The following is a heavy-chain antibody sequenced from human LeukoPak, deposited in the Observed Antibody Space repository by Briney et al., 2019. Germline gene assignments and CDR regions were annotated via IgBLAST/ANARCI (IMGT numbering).Heavy chain of an antibody. Sequence: SGTLSLTCIVSGGSISIYYWSCIRQPAGKGMEWIGQIHTSGSTNYNPSLKSRVAMSVDTSKNQFSLELSSVTAADTAVYYCAGRAQTTGWSFDYWGQGALVTVSS. CDR2: IHTSGST. CDR1: GGSISIYY. CDR3: AGRAQTTGWSFDY. J-gene: IGHJ4*02. V-gene: IGHV4-4*07. D-gene: IGHD6-19*01.